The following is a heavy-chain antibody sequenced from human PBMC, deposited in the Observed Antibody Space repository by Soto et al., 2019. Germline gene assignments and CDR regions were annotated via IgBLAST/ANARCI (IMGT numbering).Heavy chain of an antibody. CDR3: ATLGYCSGGSCYGGMDV. CDR2: ISGSGGST. V-gene: IGHV3-23*01. Sequence: GGSLRLSXAASGFTFSSYAMSWVRQAPGKGLEWVSAISGSGGSTYYADSVKGRFTISRDNAKNSLYLQMNSLRAEDTAVYYCATLGYCSGGSCYGGMDVWGQGTTVTVSS. CDR1: GFTFSSYA. D-gene: IGHD2-15*01. J-gene: IGHJ6*02.